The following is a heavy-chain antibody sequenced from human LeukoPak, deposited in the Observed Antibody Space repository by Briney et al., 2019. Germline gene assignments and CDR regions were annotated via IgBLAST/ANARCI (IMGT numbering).Heavy chain of an antibody. CDR2: IYHSGST. V-gene: IGHV4-4*02. D-gene: IGHD2-21*02. Sequence: SGTLSLTCAVSGGSISSSNWWSWVRQPPGKGLEWIGEIYHSGSTNYNPSLKSRVTISIDKSKNQFSLKLSSVTAADTAVYYCARVKLHVVVTAMNYWYFDLWGRGTLVTVSS. CDR1: GGSISSSNW. CDR3: ARVKLHVVVTAMNYWYFDL. J-gene: IGHJ2*01.